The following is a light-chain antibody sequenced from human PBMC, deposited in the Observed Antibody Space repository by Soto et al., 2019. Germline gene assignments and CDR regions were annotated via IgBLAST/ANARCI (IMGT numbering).Light chain of an antibody. J-gene: IGLJ1*01. Sequence: QPASVSGSPGQSITISCTGTSSDVGGYNYVSWYQQHPGKAPKLMIYDVSNRPSGVSNRFSGSKSGNTASLTISGLQAEDEADYYCSSYTSSSTLLYVFGTGTKVTVL. V-gene: IGLV2-14*01. CDR3: SSYTSSSTLLYV. CDR2: DVS. CDR1: SSDVGGYNY.